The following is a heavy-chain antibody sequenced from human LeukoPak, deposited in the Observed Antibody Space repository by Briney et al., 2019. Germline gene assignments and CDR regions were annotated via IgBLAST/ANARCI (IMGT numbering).Heavy chain of an antibody. CDR2: IYYSGST. J-gene: IGHJ4*02. CDR3: VSKVVDSSSWYYD. D-gene: IGHD6-13*01. V-gene: IGHV4-39*01. Sequence: SETLSLTCTVSGGSISSSSYYWGWIRQPPGKGLEWIGSIYYSGSTYYNPSLKSRVTISVDTSKNQFSLKLSSVTAADTAVYYCVSKVVDSSSWYYDWGQGTLVTVSP. CDR1: GGSISSSSYY.